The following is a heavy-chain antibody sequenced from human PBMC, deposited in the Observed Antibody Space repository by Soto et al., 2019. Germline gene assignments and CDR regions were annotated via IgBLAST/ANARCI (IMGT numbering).Heavy chain of an antibody. CDR3: VTLWFGEGNY. CDR1: GGSISSSSYY. V-gene: IGHV4-39*01. CDR2: IYYSGST. Sequence: QLQLQESGPGLVKPSETLSLTCTVSGGSISSSSYYWGWIRQPPGKGLEWIGSIYYSGSTYYNPALKCPVTIPVDMSKTQFSLMLSSVTAADTAVYYCVTLWFGEGNYWGQGTLVTVSS. D-gene: IGHD3-10*01. J-gene: IGHJ4*02.